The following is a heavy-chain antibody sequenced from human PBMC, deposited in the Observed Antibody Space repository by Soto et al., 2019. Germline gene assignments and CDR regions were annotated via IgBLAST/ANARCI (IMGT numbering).Heavy chain of an antibody. J-gene: IGHJ4*02. CDR2: IWHDGSNK. CDR1: GFTFNNYG. V-gene: IGHV3-33*01. Sequence: QVQLVESGGGVVQPGRSLRLSCAASGFTFNNYGMHCVRQAPGKGLEWVALIWHDGSNKGYADSVKGRFTISRDNSKNTVNLQMNSLRVEDTAVYYCTRAAIKGELLDYWGQGTQVTVSS. CDR3: TRAAIKGELLDY. D-gene: IGHD1-26*01.